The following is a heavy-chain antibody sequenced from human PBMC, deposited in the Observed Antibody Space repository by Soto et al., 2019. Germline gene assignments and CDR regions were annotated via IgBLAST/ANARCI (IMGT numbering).Heavy chain of an antibody. D-gene: IGHD3-22*01. J-gene: IGHJ4*02. V-gene: IGHV1-18*01. Sequence: QVQLVQSGAEVKKPGASVKVSCKASGYTFTSYGISWVRQAPGQGLEWMGWISAYNGNTNYAQKLQGRVTMTTDTYTSTAYMALRSLRSDDTAVYYCARSPYYYDSSGYTGSLDYWGQGTLVTVSS. CDR3: ARSPYYYDSSGYTGSLDY. CDR2: ISAYNGNT. CDR1: GYTFTSYG.